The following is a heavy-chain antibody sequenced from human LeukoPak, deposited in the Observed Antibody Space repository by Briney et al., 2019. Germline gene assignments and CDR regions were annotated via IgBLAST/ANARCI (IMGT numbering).Heavy chain of an antibody. CDR2: ISYDGSNK. CDR3: AKDLGVTTVTTVDY. J-gene: IGHJ4*02. D-gene: IGHD4-17*01. CDR1: GCTFSSYG. Sequence: PSRSLSLTCAASGCTFSSYGRHWVRQAPGKGLEWVGYISYDGSNKYYADSVKGRFHISRDNSKNTLYLQMNSLRAQDTAVYYCAKDLGVTTVTTVDYWGQGTLVTVSS. V-gene: IGHV3-30*18.